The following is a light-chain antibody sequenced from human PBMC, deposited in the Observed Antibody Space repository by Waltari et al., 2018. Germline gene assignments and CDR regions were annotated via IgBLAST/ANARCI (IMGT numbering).Light chain of an antibody. CDR2: RNN. CDR1: SSNIGSNY. V-gene: IGLV1-47*01. CDR3: AAWDDSLSSWV. J-gene: IGLJ3*02. Sequence: QSVLTQPPSASGTPGQRVTISCSGSSSNIGSNYVYWYQQLPGTAPKLLISRNNQRPSGVPDLLSGSKSATSASPASSGRRSEDEADYYCAAWDDSLSSWVFGGGTKLTVL.